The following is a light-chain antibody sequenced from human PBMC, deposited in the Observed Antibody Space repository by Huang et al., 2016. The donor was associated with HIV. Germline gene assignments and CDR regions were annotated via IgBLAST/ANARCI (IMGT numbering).Light chain of an antibody. V-gene: IGKV3-15*01. J-gene: IGKJ4*01. CDR3: QQYNSWPLT. Sequence: EIVMTQSPATLSVSPGESATLSCRASQSVSSNLAWYQQKPGQTPRLLIYGGSTRATGIPARFSGSGSGTDFTLTIGSLQPEDFAVYYCQQYNSWPLTFGGGTKVEIK. CDR2: GGS. CDR1: QSVSSN.